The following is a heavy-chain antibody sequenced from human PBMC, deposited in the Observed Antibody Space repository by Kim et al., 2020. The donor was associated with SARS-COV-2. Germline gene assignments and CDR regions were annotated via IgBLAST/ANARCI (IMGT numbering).Heavy chain of an antibody. V-gene: IGHV1-2*06. D-gene: IGHD2-21*01. CDR3: ARAALWVPGDFDY. CDR2: INPNSGAT. CDR1: GYTFTDYN. J-gene: IGHJ4*02. Sequence: ASVKVSCKASGYTFTDYNMHWVRQAPGQGLEWMGRINPNSGATNYAQDFQGRVTLTRDTSISTAYMELSRLRSDDTAVYFCARAALWVPGDFDYWGQGSLVGVSS.